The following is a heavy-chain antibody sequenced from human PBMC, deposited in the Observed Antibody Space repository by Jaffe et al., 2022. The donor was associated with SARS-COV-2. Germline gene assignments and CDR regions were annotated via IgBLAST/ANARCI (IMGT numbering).Heavy chain of an antibody. CDR1: GFTFSSYS. Sequence: EVQLVESGGGLVQPGGSLRLSCAASGFTFSSYSMNWVRQAPGKGLEWVSYISSSSSTIYYADSVKGRFTISRDNAKNSLYLQMNSLRAEDTAVYYCARGEYYDILTGYPFYYYYMDVWGKGTTVTVSS. J-gene: IGHJ6*03. D-gene: IGHD3-9*01. CDR3: ARGEYYDILTGYPFYYYYMDV. CDR2: ISSSSSTI. V-gene: IGHV3-48*01.